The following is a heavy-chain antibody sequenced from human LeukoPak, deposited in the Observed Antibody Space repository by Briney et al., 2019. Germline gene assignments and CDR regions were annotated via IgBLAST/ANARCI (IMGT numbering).Heavy chain of an antibody. D-gene: IGHD5-12*01. CDR3: ARARGFFDY. J-gene: IGHJ4*01. CDR2: IKKDGSEK. V-gene: IGHV3-7*01. Sequence: GGSLRLPCAASGFTFNRYWMSWVRQSPGKGLEWVASIKKDGSEKYYRDSVKGRFTISRDNAKNSVFLEINSLTVDDTAVYYCARARGFFDYWGHGTLVTVSS. CDR1: GFTFNRYW.